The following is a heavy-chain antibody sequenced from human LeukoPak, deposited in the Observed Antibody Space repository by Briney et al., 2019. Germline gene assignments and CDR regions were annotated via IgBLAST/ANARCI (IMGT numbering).Heavy chain of an antibody. J-gene: IGHJ4*02. CDR3: AKKAGRGSEDY. Sequence: GGSLRLSCAASGFTFSSYGMSWVRQAPGKGLEWVSAISGSGRSTYYADSVKGRFTISRDNSKNTLYLQMNSLRAEDTAVYYGAKKAGRGSEDYWGQETRVTASS. D-gene: IGHD3-16*01. CDR1: GFTFSSYG. CDR2: ISGSGRST. V-gene: IGHV3-23*01.